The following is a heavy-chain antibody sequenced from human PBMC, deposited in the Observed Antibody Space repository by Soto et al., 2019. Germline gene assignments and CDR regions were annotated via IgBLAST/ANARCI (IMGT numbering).Heavy chain of an antibody. J-gene: IGHJ5*01. CDR3: ARASWIQLWFDY. CDR2: IWYDGSNK. Sequence: QVQLVESGGGVVQPGRSLRLSCAASGFTFSSYGMRWVRQAPGKGLEWVAVIWYDGSNKYYADSVKGRFTISRDNSKNTLYLQMNSLRAEDTAVYYCARASWIQLWFDYWGQGTLVTVSS. D-gene: IGHD5-18*01. V-gene: IGHV3-33*01. CDR1: GFTFSSYG.